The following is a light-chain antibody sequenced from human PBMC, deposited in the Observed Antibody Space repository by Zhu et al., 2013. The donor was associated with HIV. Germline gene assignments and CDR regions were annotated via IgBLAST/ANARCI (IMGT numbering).Light chain of an antibody. CDR1: QSISTW. J-gene: IGKJ1*01. Sequence: DIQMTQSPSTLSASVGDRVTITCRASQSISTWLAWYQQKPGKAPKLLIYQASVLESGVPSRFSGRGSGTEFTLTVSSLQPDDFATYYCQQYNGYSTFGQGTKVEIK. V-gene: IGKV1-5*03. CDR3: QQYNGYST. CDR2: QAS.